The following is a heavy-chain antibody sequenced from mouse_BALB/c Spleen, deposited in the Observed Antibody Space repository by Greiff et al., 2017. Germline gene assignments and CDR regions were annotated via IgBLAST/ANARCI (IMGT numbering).Heavy chain of an antibody. CDR2: IRLKSNNYAT. CDR1: GFTFSNYW. V-gene: IGHV6-6*02. CDR3: TRKVVAPFDY. Sequence: EVKLVESGGGLVQPGGSMKLSCVASGFTFSNYWMNWVRQSPEKGLEWVAEIRLKSNNYATHYAESVKGRFTISRDDSKSSVYLQMNNLRAEDTGIYYCTRKVVAPFDYWGQGTTLTVSS. D-gene: IGHD1-1*01. J-gene: IGHJ2*01.